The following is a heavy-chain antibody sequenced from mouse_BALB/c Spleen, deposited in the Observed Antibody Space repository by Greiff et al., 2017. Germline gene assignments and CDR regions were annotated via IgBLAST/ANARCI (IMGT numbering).Heavy chain of an antibody. D-gene: IGHD1-2*01. CDR3: ARPITTALYYAMDY. Sequence: QVQLKESGPELVKPGASVRISCKASGYTFTSYYIHWVKQRPGQGLEWIGWIYPGNVNTKYNEKFKGKATLTADKSSSTAYMQLSSLTSEDSAVYFCARPITTALYYAMDYWGQGTSVTVSS. V-gene: IGHV1S56*01. CDR1: GYTFTSYY. J-gene: IGHJ4*01. CDR2: IYPGNVNT.